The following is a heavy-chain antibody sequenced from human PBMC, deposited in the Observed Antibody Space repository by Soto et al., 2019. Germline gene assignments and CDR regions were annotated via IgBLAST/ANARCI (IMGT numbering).Heavy chain of an antibody. CDR1: GGTFSSYA. J-gene: IGHJ6*02. V-gene: IGHV1-69*13. Sequence: SVKVSCKASGGTFSSYAISWVRQAPGQGLEWMGGIIPIFGTANYAQKFQGRVTITADESTSTAYMELSSLRSEDTAVYYCARVSRPPPDSYSGMDVWGQGTTVTVSS. CDR2: IIPIFGTA. CDR3: ARVSRPPPDSYSGMDV. D-gene: IGHD3-16*02.